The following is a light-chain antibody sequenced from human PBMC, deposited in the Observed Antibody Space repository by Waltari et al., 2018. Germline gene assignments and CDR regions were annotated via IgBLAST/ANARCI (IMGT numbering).Light chain of an antibody. Sequence: IVVTQSPLSLPVTPGEPASIPCRSSQRLLHRQGNNYLDWYLQKPGQSPQLLIYLGSNRASGVPDRFSGSGSGTDFTLRISRVEAEDVGVYYCMQSLQTLWTFGPGTKVEIK. V-gene: IGKV2-28*01. J-gene: IGKJ1*01. CDR2: LGS. CDR3: MQSLQTLWT. CDR1: QRLLHRQGNNY.